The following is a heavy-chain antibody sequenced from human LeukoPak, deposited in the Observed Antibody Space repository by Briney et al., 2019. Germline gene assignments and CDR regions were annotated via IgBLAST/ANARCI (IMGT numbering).Heavy chain of an antibody. D-gene: IGHD6-13*01. V-gene: IGHV4-59*01. CDR1: GVSISSYY. Sequence: SETLSFTCTASGVSISSYYWSWIRQPPGKGLEWSGYIYYSGSTNYNPSLKSRVTISVDTSKNQFSLKLRSVTAADTAVYYCARVPRIEAGATGDWFDPWGQETVVIVSS. CDR3: ARVPRIEAGATGDWFDP. J-gene: IGHJ5*02. CDR2: IYYSGST.